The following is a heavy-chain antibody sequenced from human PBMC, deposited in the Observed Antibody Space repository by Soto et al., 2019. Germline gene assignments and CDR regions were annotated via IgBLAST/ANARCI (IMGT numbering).Heavy chain of an antibody. CDR3: ARLVPYYDILTGYYTHASYYFDY. CDR1: GGSISSSSYY. Sequence: QLQLQESGPGLVKPSETLSLTCTVSGGSISSSSYYWGWIRQPPGKGLEWIGSIYYSGSTYYNPSLKSRVTISVDTSKNQFSLKLSSVTAADTAVYYCARLVPYYDILTGYYTHASYYFDYWGQGTLVTVSS. V-gene: IGHV4-39*01. D-gene: IGHD3-9*01. CDR2: IYYSGST. J-gene: IGHJ4*02.